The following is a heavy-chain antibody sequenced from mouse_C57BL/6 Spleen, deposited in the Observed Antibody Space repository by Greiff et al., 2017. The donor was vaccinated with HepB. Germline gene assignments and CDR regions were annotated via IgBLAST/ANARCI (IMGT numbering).Heavy chain of an antibody. D-gene: IGHD2-4*01. CDR2: IYIGNGYT. CDR1: GYTFTSYG. J-gene: IGHJ1*03. CDR3: ARSGYDYEYFDV. V-gene: IGHV1-58*01. Sequence: EVQLVESGAELVRPGYSVKMSCKTSGYTFTSYGINWVKQRPGQGLEWIGYIYIGNGYTEYNEKFKGKATLTADTSSSTADMQLSSLTSEDSAIYCCARSGYDYEYFDVWGTGTTVTVSS.